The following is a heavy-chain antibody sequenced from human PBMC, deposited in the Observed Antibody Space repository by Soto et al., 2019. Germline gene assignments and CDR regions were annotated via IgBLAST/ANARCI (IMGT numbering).Heavy chain of an antibody. CDR1: GFTFNNYG. CDR2: ISFDGRNT. CDR3: AKQSGAGSYYNAGSAGHFDY. D-gene: IGHD3-10*01. J-gene: IGHJ4*02. V-gene: IGHV3-30*18. Sequence: QVQLVESGGGVVQPGRSLRLSCAASGFTFNNYGMHWVRQAPGKGLEWMVVISFDGRNTYYADSVKGRFTISRDNSKNTLYLQMTSLRAEDTAVYYCAKQSGAGSYYNAGSAGHFDYWGQGTLVTVSS.